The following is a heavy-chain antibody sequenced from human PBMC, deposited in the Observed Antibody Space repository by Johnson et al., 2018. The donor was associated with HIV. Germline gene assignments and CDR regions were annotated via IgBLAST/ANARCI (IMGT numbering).Heavy chain of an antibody. D-gene: IGHD1-1*01. V-gene: IGHV3-64*01. CDR3: ARDAKSSTWSPDGTDAFDV. CDR1: GFTFSTYW. J-gene: IGHJ3*01. CDR2: ISTNGFLT. Sequence: MLLVESGGGVVRPGGSQRLSCAASGFTFSTYWMSWVRQAPGKGLEYVSAISTNGFLTYYANSVKGRFTISRDNSKNTLFLQMGSLRPEDMAVYYCARDAKSSTWSPDGTDAFDVWGQGTMVTVSS.